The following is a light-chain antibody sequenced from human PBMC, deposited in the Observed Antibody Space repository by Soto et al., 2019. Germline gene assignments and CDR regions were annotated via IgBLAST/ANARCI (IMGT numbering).Light chain of an antibody. CDR3: TSHAGTNNFPYV. V-gene: IGLV2-8*01. CDR2: EVT. CDR1: SSDVGAYNY. Sequence: QSVLTQPPSASGSPGQSVTISCTGTSSDVGAYNYVSWYQHRPGKAPKLMIYEVTKRPSGVPDRFSGAKSGNTASLTVSGLHAEDEADYYCTSHAGTNNFPYVFGTGTKLTVL. J-gene: IGLJ1*01.